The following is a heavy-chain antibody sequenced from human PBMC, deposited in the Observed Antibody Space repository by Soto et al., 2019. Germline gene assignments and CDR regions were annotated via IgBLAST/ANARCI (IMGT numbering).Heavy chain of an antibody. CDR3: ARVSSGYWSDAFDI. CDR1: GGSISSGGYC. Sequence: SETLSLTCTVSGGSISSGGYCWSWIRQHPGKGLEWIGYIYYSGSTYYNPSLKSRVTISVDTSKNQFSLKLSSVTAADTAVYYCARVSSGYWSDAFDIWGQGTMVTVSS. CDR2: IYYSGST. J-gene: IGHJ3*02. V-gene: IGHV4-31*03. D-gene: IGHD3-22*01.